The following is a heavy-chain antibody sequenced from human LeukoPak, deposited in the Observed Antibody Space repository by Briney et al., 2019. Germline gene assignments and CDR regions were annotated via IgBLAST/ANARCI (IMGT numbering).Heavy chain of an antibody. D-gene: IGHD2-15*01. Sequence: PGRSLRLSCAASGFTFSSYGMSWVRQVPGKGLEWVSSISHTGGSPYYADSVKGRFTVSRDNSKNTLYLQMNSLTVEDTAIYYCAKNADRGAYCRGGSCYPYYYYYVDVWGTGTTVTISS. J-gene: IGHJ6*03. CDR3: AKNADRGAYCRGGSCYPYYYYYVDV. V-gene: IGHV3-23*01. CDR1: GFTFSSYG. CDR2: ISHTGGSP.